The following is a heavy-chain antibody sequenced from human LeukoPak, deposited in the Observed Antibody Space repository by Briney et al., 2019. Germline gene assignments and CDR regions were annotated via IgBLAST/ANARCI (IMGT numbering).Heavy chain of an antibody. D-gene: IGHD5-18*01. Sequence: ASVKVSCKASGYTFTGYYIHWVRQAPGQGLEWMGIINPSGGSASYAQKFQGRVTMTRDTSTSTVYMELSSLRSEDTAVYYCARVGVQSYGPQSYFDYWGQGTLVTVSS. CDR2: INPSGGSA. V-gene: IGHV1-46*01. CDR3: ARVGVQSYGPQSYFDY. J-gene: IGHJ4*02. CDR1: GYTFTGYY.